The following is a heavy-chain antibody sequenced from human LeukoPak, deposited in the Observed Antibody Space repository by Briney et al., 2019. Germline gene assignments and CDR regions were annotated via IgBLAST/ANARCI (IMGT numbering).Heavy chain of an antibody. CDR2: THYSGTT. CDR1: GVSSFNYY. Sequence: KPPATLSPTCTVSGVSSFNYYWSCIQQPPGQGLEWIGYTHYSGTTKYNPALESRVTISVDTSKSKSSLKLSSPTDADTAVYYCATGGSIRYFDYWGQG. CDR3: ATGGSIRYFDY. D-gene: IGHD3-10*01. J-gene: IGHJ4*02. V-gene: IGHV4-59*08.